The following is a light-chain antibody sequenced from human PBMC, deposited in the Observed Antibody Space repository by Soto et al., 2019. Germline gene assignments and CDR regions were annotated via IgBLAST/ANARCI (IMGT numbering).Light chain of an antibody. CDR3: NSYTNSSAVV. V-gene: IGLV2-14*01. Sequence: QSVLTQPASVSGSPGQSITISCAGTRDDIGAYDYVSWYQQHPGNAPKLLVYEVTNRPSGVSDRFSGSKSGNTASLTISALQAEDEADYYCNSYTNSSAVVFGGGTKVTVL. J-gene: IGLJ2*01. CDR2: EVT. CDR1: RDDIGAYDY.